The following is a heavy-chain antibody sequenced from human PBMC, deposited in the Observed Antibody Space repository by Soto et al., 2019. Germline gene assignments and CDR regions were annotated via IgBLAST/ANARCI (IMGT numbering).Heavy chain of an antibody. CDR2: IYSGGST. CDR1: GFTVSSNY. J-gene: IGHJ4*02. Sequence: EVQLVESGGGLVQPGGSLRLSCAVSGFTVSSNYMSWVRQAPGKGLEWVSVIYSGGSTYYADSVKGRFTISRDNSKNTLYLQMNSLRVEDTAVYHCASDGQLNSLDYWGQGTLVTVSS. D-gene: IGHD6-6*01. CDR3: ASDGQLNSLDY. V-gene: IGHV3-66*01.